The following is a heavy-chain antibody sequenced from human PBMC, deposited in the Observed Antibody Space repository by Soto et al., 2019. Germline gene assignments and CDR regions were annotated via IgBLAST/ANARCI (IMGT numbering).Heavy chain of an antibody. J-gene: IGHJ4*02. CDR2: IYHSGNT. V-gene: IGHV4-4*02. D-gene: IGHD3-10*01. CDR1: GASIITDNW. CDR3: ARASASSKLRGVVIN. Sequence: QVQLQESGPGLVKPSGTLSLTCALSGASIITDNWWSWVRQPPGKVMEWIGEIYHSGNTNFNPSVKSRVTISVDTSKNQFSLTVSSVTAADTAIYYCARASASSKLRGVVINWGQGTLGTVSS.